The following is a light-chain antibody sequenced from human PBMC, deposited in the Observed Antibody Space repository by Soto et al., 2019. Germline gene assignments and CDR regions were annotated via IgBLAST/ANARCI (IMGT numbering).Light chain of an antibody. J-gene: IGKJ1*01. Sequence: DIQMTQSPSMLSASVGDRVIMTCRASQHVNDWLAWYHQRPGKAPYLLIYKASNLQGGVPSRFSGTGFGAEFTLTISSLQPDDLGTYYCQHYHHYPLTFGQGTRVEV. V-gene: IGKV1-5*03. CDR3: QHYHHYPLT. CDR1: QHVNDW. CDR2: KAS.